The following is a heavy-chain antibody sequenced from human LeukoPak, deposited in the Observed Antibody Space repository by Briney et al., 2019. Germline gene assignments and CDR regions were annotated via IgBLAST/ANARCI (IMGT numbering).Heavy chain of an antibody. CDR2: ISGSGGST. CDR3: AKGGYDYDYYYYMDV. Sequence: GGSLRLSCAASGFTFKNYAMSWVRQAPGKGLEWVSAISGSGGSTYYVDSVKGRFTISRDNAKNSLYLQMNSLRAEDTAVYYCAKGGYDYDYYYYMDVWGKGTTVTVSS. J-gene: IGHJ6*03. V-gene: IGHV3-23*01. D-gene: IGHD5-12*01. CDR1: GFTFKNYA.